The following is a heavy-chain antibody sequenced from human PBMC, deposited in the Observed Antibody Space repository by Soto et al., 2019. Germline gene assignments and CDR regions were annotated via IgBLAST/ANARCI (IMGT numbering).Heavy chain of an antibody. Sequence: QVQLVQSGAEVKKPGSSVKVSCTASGGTFSSYAISWVRQAPGQGLEWMGGIIPIFGTANYAQKFQGRVTITADESTSTAYMELSSLRSEDTAVYYCARKVTGTQEVYWFDPWGQGTLVTVSS. J-gene: IGHJ5*02. D-gene: IGHD1-7*01. CDR1: GGTFSSYA. CDR2: IIPIFGTA. CDR3: ARKVTGTQEVYWFDP. V-gene: IGHV1-69*01.